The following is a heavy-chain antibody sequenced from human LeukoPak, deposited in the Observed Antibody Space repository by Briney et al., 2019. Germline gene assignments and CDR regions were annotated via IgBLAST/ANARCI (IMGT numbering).Heavy chain of an antibody. D-gene: IGHD2-2*02. Sequence: SVKVSCKASGGTFSSYATSWVRQAPGQGLEWMGGIIPIFGTANYAQKFQGRVTITADESTSTAYMELSSLRSEDTAVYYCARNPVPATAILLVWFDPWGQGTLVTVSS. CDR2: IIPIFGTA. V-gene: IGHV1-69*01. CDR1: GGTFSSYA. J-gene: IGHJ5*02. CDR3: ARNPVPATAILLVWFDP.